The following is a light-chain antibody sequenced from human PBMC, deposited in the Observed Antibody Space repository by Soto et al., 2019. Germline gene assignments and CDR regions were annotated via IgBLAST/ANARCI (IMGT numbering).Light chain of an antibody. CDR2: EVI. CDR3: SSYAGSNNYV. Sequence: QSSLTKPPSASGSPGQSFTISCPGTSVDVGGYNYVSWYQQHPGKAPKLMIYEVIKRPSGVPDRFSGSKSGNTASLTVSGLQAEDEADYYCSSYAGSNNYVFGTGTKVTVL. V-gene: IGLV2-8*01. J-gene: IGLJ1*01. CDR1: SVDVGGYNY.